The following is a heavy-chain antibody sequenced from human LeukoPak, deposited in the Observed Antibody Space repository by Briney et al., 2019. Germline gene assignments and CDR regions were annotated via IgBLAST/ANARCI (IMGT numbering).Heavy chain of an antibody. CDR3: ARGRVFGVVKYYFDY. D-gene: IGHD3-3*01. J-gene: IGHJ4*02. V-gene: IGHV1-18*01. CDR1: GYTFTSYG. Sequence: ASVKVSCKASGYTFTSYGISWVRQAPGQGLESMGWISAYNGNTNYAQKLQGRVTMTTGTSTSTAYMELRSLRSDDTAVYYCARGRVFGVVKYYFDYWGQGTLVTVSS. CDR2: ISAYNGNT.